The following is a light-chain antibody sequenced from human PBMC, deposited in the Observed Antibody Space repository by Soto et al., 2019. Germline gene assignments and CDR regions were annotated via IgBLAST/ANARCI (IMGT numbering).Light chain of an antibody. Sequence: EIVIKKSPANLSVSPGERATLSCRAGQGVTTNFAWYQQKSGQSPRLLIYDVSIRATGVPARFSGTGSGTDFTLTITSLQSDDFAVYFCQQYTEWPITFSQGTRLQIK. CDR2: DVS. CDR1: QGVTTN. V-gene: IGKV3-15*01. J-gene: IGKJ5*01. CDR3: QQYTEWPIT.